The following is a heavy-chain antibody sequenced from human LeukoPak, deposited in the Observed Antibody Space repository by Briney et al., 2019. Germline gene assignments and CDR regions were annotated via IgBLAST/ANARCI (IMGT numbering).Heavy chain of an antibody. CDR2: ISWNSGSI. Sequence: PGGCLRLACAAPGLKLDDYAMHSGRHTPGKGLGRGSGISWNSGSIGYADSVKGRFTISRDNAKTSLYLQMNSLRAEDTALYYCAKSGITMVRGVTTDWGQGTLVTVSS. D-gene: IGHD3-10*01. J-gene: IGHJ4*02. V-gene: IGHV3-9*01. CDR3: AKSGITMVRGVTTD. CDR1: GLKLDDYA.